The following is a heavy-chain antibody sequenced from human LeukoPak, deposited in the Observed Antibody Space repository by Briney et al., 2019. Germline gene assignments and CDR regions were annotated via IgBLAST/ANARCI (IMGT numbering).Heavy chain of an antibody. D-gene: IGHD4-11*01. CDR1: GGSISSYY. J-gene: IGHJ4*02. CDR3: ARASSNFAPFDY. CDR2: IYYTGNT. V-gene: IGHV4-59*01. Sequence: SETLSLTCTVSGGSISSYYWSWIRQPPGKGLEWIGYIYYTGNTNNNPSLRSRVTISVDTSKNQFSLQLSSVTAADTAVYYCARASSNFAPFDYWGQGTLVTVSS.